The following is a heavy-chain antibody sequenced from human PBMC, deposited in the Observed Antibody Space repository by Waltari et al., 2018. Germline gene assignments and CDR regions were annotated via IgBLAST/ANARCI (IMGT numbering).Heavy chain of an antibody. CDR3: AGTIAARRLHYFDY. D-gene: IGHD6-6*01. CDR2: IYYSGSP. V-gene: IGHV4-59*01. CDR1: GGSISSYY. J-gene: IGHJ4*02. Sequence: QVQLQESGPGLVKPSETLSLTCTVSGGSISSYYWSWIRQPPGKGLEWIGYIYYSGSPNYNPSLKSRVTISVDTSKNQFSLKLSSVTAADTAVYYCAGTIAARRLHYFDYWGQGTLVTVSS.